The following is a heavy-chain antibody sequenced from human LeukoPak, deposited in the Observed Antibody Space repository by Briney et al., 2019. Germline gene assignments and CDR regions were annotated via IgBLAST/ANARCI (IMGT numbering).Heavy chain of an antibody. CDR1: GYIFTSNR. Sequence: GASVKVSCKPSGYIFTSNRITWVRQAPGQQLEWMGWISTFNGYTKYAQNLQGRITMTRDTSTRTVYLEMRNLRSDDTAVYFCARGEFYYDLWGQGTLVTVSS. CDR3: ARGEFYYDL. J-gene: IGHJ4*02. CDR2: ISTFNGYT. V-gene: IGHV1-18*04. D-gene: IGHD3-16*01.